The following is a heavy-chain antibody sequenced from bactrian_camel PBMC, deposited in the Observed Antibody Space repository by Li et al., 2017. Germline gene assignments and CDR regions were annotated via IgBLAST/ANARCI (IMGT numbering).Heavy chain of an antibody. V-gene: IGHV3S40*01. CDR1: GFTFSHYY. CDR3: ATGEPGAVVGTGALFGR. J-gene: IGHJ6*01. CDR2: IATGSGLT. Sequence: VQLVESGGDSVQPGGSLRLSCAASGFTFSHYYMSWVRQAPGKEREGLARIATGSGLTYYADSVKGRFTISQDNAKNTVYLQMDSLKSEDTALYYCATGEPGAVVGTGALFGRWGQGTQVTVS. D-gene: IGHD6*01.